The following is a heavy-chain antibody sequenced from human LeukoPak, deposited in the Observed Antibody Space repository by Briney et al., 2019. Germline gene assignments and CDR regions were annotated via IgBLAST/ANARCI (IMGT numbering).Heavy chain of an antibody. CDR2: INPNSGGT. Sequence: ASVKVSCKASGYTFTGYYMHWVRQAPGQGLEWMGWINPNSGGTNYAQKFQGRVTMTRDTSISTAYMELSRLRSDDTAVYYCARVGYFGSGNYYKGFDFWGQGSLVTVSS. J-gene: IGHJ4*02. V-gene: IGHV1-2*02. D-gene: IGHD3-10*01. CDR3: ARVGYFGSGNYYKGFDF. CDR1: GYTFTGYY.